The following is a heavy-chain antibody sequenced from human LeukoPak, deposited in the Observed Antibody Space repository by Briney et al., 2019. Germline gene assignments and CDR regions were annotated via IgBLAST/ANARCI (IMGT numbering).Heavy chain of an antibody. CDR3: ARGLRYFDWLLSYYFDY. CDR1: GYTFTSYD. D-gene: IGHD3-9*01. Sequence: ASVKVSCKASGYTFTSYDINWVRQATGQGLEWMGWMNPNSGNTGYAQKFQGRVTMTRNTSISTAYMELSSLRSEDTAVYYCARGLRYFDWLLSYYFDYWGQGTLVTVSS. CDR2: MNPNSGNT. J-gene: IGHJ4*02. V-gene: IGHV1-8*01.